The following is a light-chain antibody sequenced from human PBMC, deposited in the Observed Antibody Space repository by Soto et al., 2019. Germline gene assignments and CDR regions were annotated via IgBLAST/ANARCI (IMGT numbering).Light chain of an antibody. V-gene: IGKV3-20*01. CDR2: GAS. J-gene: IGKJ3*01. Sequence: EIVLTQSPGTLSLSPGERATLSCSASQSVPSNYLAWYQQRPGQAPRLLIYGASTRAAGVPDRFSGSGSGTEFTLTINRLEPEDFAVFYCHQYDRSAIFTFGPGTTVDIK. CDR3: HQYDRSAIFT. CDR1: QSVPSNY.